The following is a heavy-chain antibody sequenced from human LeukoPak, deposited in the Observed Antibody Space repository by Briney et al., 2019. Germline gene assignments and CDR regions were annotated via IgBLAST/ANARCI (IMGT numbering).Heavy chain of an antibody. D-gene: IGHD4-17*01. Sequence: GGSLRLSCAASGFTFSSYTMSWVRQAPGKGLEWVSSITSSSSYIYYADSVKGRFTISRDNAKNSLYLQMNSLRAEDTAVYYCARVRRPTVTRSWFDPWGQGTLVTVSS. CDR2: ITSSSSYI. J-gene: IGHJ5*02. V-gene: IGHV3-21*01. CDR3: ARVRRPTVTRSWFDP. CDR1: GFTFSSYT.